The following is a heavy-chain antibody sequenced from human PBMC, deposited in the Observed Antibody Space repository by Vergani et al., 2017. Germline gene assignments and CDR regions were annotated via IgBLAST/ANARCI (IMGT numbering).Heavy chain of an antibody. V-gene: IGHV3-53*01. D-gene: IGHD1-26*01. CDR1: GFSVSSYY. Sequence: EGQLVESGGDWVQRGGSLRLSCAASGFSVSSYYMSWVRQAPGKGLEWVSVIYNDGNTYYTDSVKGRFTISRDNSKNTLYLQMNSLRVEDTAVYYCTRDREFGYWGQGAPVTVSS. J-gene: IGHJ4*02. CDR2: IYNDGNT. CDR3: TRDREFGY.